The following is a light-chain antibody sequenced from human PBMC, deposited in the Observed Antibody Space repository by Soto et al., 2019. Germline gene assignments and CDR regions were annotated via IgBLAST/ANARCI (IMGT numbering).Light chain of an antibody. J-gene: IGKJ2*01. CDR3: QQYVNWPPKYT. CDR2: GAS. Sequence: EIVMTQSPATLSVSPGERATLSCRASQSVSSNLAWYQQIPGQAPRLLIYGASTRATGVPARFSGSGSGTEFTLTISILQSEDFAVYYCQQYVNWPPKYTFGQGTKLEIK. V-gene: IGKV3-15*01. CDR1: QSVSSN.